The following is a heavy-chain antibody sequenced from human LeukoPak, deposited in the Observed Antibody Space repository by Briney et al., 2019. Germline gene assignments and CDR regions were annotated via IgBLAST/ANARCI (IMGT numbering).Heavy chain of an antibody. CDR2: IVVGSGNT. CDR1: GFSFTNSA. Sequence: TPVKVSCKASGFSFTNSAVQWVRQARGQRLEWIGWIVVGSGNTIYVQKFQERVTISRDMSTSTAYMELSSLRSEDTAVYYCAAGYIGGAMVTNAFDIWGQGTMVTVSS. J-gene: IGHJ3*02. V-gene: IGHV1-58*01. D-gene: IGHD5-18*01. CDR3: AAGYIGGAMVTNAFDI.